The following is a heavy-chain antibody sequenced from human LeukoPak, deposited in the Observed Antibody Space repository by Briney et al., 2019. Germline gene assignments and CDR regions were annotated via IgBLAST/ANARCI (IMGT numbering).Heavy chain of an antibody. CDR3: ARLFGGKLDGGGGWFDP. Sequence: GESLKISCKGSGYSFTSYWIGWVRQMPGKGLEWMGIIYPGDSDTRYSPSFQGQVTISVDKSITTAYLQWSSLKASDTAMYYCARLFGGKLDGGGGWFDPWGQGTLVTVSS. J-gene: IGHJ5*02. CDR2: IYPGDSDT. D-gene: IGHD4-23*01. CDR1: GYSFTSYW. V-gene: IGHV5-51*01.